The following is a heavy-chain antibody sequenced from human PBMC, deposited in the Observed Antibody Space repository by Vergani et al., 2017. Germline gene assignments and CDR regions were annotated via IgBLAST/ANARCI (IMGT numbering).Heavy chain of an antibody. CDR2: IYYSGST. Sequence: QLQLQESGPGLVKPSETLSLTCTVSGGSISSSSYYWGWIRQPPGKGLEWIGSIYYSGSTNYNPSLKSRVTISVDTSKNQFSLKLSSVTAADTAVYYCAGVEVVPAAMPFDYWGQGTLVTVSS. V-gene: IGHV4-39*07. J-gene: IGHJ4*02. CDR1: GGSISSSSYY. CDR3: AGVEVVPAAMPFDY. D-gene: IGHD2-2*01.